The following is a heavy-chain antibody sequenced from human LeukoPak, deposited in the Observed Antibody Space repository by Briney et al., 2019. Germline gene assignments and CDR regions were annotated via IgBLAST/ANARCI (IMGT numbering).Heavy chain of an antibody. Sequence: PSETLSLTCTVSGGSISSSSYYWGWIRQPPGKGLEWIGSIYYSGSTYYNPSLKSRVTISVDTSKNQFSLKLSSVTAADTAVYYCARGVGSMEELFFSYYYYGMDVWGQGTTVTVSS. D-gene: IGHD3-16*01. V-gene: IGHV4-39*01. J-gene: IGHJ6*02. CDR2: IYYSGST. CDR3: ARGVGSMEELFFSYYYYGMDV. CDR1: GGSISSSSYY.